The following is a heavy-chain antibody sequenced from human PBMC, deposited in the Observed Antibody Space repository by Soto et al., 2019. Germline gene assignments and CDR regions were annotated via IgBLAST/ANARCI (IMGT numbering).Heavy chain of an antibody. V-gene: IGHV1-3*01. CDR3: ARAGTHYYDSSGYPLDY. CDR2: INAGNGNT. Sequence: ASVKVSCKASGYTFTSYAMHWVRQAPGQRLEWMGWINAGNGNTKYSQKFQGRVTITRDTSASTAYMELSSLRSEDTAVYNCARAGTHYYDSSGYPLDYWGQGTLVTVSS. D-gene: IGHD3-22*01. CDR1: GYTFTSYA. J-gene: IGHJ4*02.